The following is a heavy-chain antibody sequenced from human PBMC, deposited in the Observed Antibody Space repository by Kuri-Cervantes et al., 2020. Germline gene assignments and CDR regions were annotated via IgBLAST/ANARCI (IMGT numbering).Heavy chain of an antibody. V-gene: IGHV3-30*03. CDR3: ARDITMIVVARGGMDV. CDR1: GFTFSDHY. Sequence: GESLKISCAASGFTFSDHYMDWVRQAPGKGLEWVAVISYDGSNKYYADSVKGRFTISRDNSKNTLYLQMNSLRAEDTAVYYCARDITMIVVARGGMDVWGQGTTVTVSS. CDR2: ISYDGSNK. J-gene: IGHJ6*02. D-gene: IGHD3-22*01.